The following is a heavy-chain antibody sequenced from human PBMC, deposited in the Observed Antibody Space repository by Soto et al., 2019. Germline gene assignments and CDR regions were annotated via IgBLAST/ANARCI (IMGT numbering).Heavy chain of an antibody. CDR2: ISRDGNAI. V-gene: IGHV3-11*01. Sequence: GGSLRLSCAASGFIFSDYYMSWIRQAPGKGLEWLAYISRDGNAIFYADSVIGRFTVSRDNAKNSLFLQMDDLRAEDTAMFFCARGEEMSSLTNWFDPWGQGTLVTVSS. CDR3: ARGEEMSSLTNWFDP. CDR1: GFIFSDYY. J-gene: IGHJ5*02.